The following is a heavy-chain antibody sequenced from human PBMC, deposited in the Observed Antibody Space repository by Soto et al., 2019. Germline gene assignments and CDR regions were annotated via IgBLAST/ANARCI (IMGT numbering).Heavy chain of an antibody. CDR3: ARVQLSRGSYRPSFFDY. CDR2: IYYSGST. D-gene: IGHD3-16*02. V-gene: IGHV4-31*03. J-gene: IGHJ4*02. CDR1: GGSISSGGYY. Sequence: QVQLQESGPGLVKPSQTLSLTCTVSGGSISSGGYYWSWIRQHPGKGLEWIGYIYYSGSTYYNPSLKRRVTISVDTSKNQFSLKLSSVTAADTAVYYCARVQLSRGSYRPSFFDYWGQGTLVTVSS.